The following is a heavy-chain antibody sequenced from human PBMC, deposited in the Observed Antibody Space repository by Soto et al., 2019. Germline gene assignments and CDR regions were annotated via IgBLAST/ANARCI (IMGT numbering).Heavy chain of an antibody. Sequence: EVQLVESGGVLVQPGGALRLSCAASGFSFRTNWMHWVRQAPGKGLVWVSRLCSDGSRANYADSVKGRFTISRDNAKNTLYLQMNSLTAEDTAIYYCARGPTGWYGFDYWGQGTLVTVSS. CDR2: LCSDGSRA. J-gene: IGHJ4*02. V-gene: IGHV3-74*01. CDR3: ARGPTGWYGFDY. CDR1: GFSFRTNW. D-gene: IGHD6-19*01.